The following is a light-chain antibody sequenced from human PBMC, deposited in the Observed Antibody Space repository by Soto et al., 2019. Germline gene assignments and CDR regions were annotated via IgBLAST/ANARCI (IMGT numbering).Light chain of an antibody. Sequence: EIQMTQSPSPLSGSVGDRVTITCPASQTISSWLAWYQQKPGKAPKLLIYKASTLKSGVPSRFSGSGSGTEFTLTISSLQPEDFATYYCQHYNSYSEAFGQGTKV. J-gene: IGKJ1*01. V-gene: IGKV1-5*03. CDR2: KAS. CDR3: QHYNSYSEA. CDR1: QTISSW.